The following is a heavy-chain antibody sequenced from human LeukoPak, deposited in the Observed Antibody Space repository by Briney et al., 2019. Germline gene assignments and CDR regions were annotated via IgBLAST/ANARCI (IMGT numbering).Heavy chain of an antibody. J-gene: IGHJ5*02. CDR1: GFTFNNFA. CDR2: ISGSGGST. V-gene: IGHV3-23*01. Sequence: GGSLRLSCAASGFTFNNFAMSWVRQAPGKGLEWVSAISGSGGSTYYADSVKGRFTISRDNSKNTLFLQMNSLRVEDTAVYYCARILGYYDSSDYYLLNNWFHPWGQGTLVTVSS. D-gene: IGHD3-22*01. CDR3: ARILGYYDSSDYYLLNNWFHP.